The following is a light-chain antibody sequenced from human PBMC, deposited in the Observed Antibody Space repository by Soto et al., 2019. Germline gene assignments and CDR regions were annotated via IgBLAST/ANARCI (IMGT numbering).Light chain of an antibody. Sequence: LTQPPSASGTPGQRVTISCSGSRSNIGGNTVNWYQQLPGTAPKLPIYTNDQRPSGVPDRFSGSKSGTSASLVISGLQSEDEADYYCAAWDDSLTGCVFGTGTKVTVL. V-gene: IGLV1-44*01. CDR1: RSNIGGNT. CDR2: TND. J-gene: IGLJ1*01. CDR3: AAWDDSLTGCV.